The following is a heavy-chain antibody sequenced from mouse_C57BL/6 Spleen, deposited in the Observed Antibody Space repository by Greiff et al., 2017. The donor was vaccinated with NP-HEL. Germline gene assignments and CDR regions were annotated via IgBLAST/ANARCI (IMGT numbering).Heavy chain of an antibody. J-gene: IGHJ4*01. D-gene: IGHD2-2*01. Sequence: QVQLQQPGAELVMPGASVKLSCKASGYTFTSYWMHWVKQRPGQGLEWIGEIDPSDSYTNYNQKFKGKSTLTVDKSSSTAYMQLSSLTSEDSAVYYCARGTMVTTYYAMDYWGQGTSVTVSS. CDR3: ARGTMVTTYYAMDY. CDR2: IDPSDSYT. V-gene: IGHV1-69*01. CDR1: GYTFTSYW.